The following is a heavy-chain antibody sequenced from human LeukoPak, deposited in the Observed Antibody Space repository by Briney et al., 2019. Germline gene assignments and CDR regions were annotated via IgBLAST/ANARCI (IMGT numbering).Heavy chain of an antibody. Sequence: ASVKVSCKASGGTFSSYAISWVRQAPGQGLEWMGRIIPILGIANYAQKFQGRVTITADESTSTAYMELSSLRSEDTAVYYCARDRSSSWYEDFQHWGQGTLVTVSS. D-gene: IGHD6-13*01. CDR1: GGTFSSYA. J-gene: IGHJ1*01. CDR3: ARDRSSSWYEDFQH. CDR2: IIPILGIA. V-gene: IGHV1-69*04.